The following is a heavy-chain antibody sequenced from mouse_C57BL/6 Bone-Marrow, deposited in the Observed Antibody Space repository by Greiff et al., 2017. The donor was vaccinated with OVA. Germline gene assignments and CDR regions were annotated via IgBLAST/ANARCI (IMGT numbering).Heavy chain of an antibody. J-gene: IGHJ2*01. CDR3: ARFDYDEGDYFDY. Sequence: QVQLQQPGAELVKPGASVKMSCKASGYTFTSYWITWVKQRPGQGLEWIGDIYPGSGSTNSNEKFKSKATLTVDTSSSTAYMQLSILTSEDSAVYYCARFDYDEGDYFDYWGQGTTLTVSS. CDR1: GYTFTSYW. D-gene: IGHD2-4*01. V-gene: IGHV1-55*01. CDR2: IYPGSGST.